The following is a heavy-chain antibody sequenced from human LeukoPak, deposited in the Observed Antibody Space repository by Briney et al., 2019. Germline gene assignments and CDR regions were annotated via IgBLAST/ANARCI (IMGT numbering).Heavy chain of an antibody. CDR3: ARIEIYDSSTKSFDY. Sequence: GSSVKVSCKASGGTFSSYAISWVRQAPGQGLEWMGGIIPIFGTANYAQKFQGRVTITADESTSTAYMELSSLRSEDTAVYYCARIEIYDSSTKSFDYWGQGTLVTVSS. CDR2: IIPIFGTA. CDR1: GGTFSSYA. V-gene: IGHV1-69*01. J-gene: IGHJ4*02. D-gene: IGHD3-22*01.